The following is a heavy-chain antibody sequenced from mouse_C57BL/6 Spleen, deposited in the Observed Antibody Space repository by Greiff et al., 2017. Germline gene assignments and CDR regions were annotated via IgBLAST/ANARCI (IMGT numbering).Heavy chain of an antibody. CDR3: ARSGSSDAMDY. J-gene: IGHJ4*01. D-gene: IGHD3-2*02. CDR1: GYAFSSSW. V-gene: IGHV1-82*01. Sequence: VKLQESGPELVKPGASVKISCKASGYAFSSSWMNWVKQRPGKGLEWIGRIYPGDGDTNYNGKFKGKATLTADKSSSTAYMQLSSLTSEDSAVYFCARSGSSDAMDYWGQGTSVTVSS. CDR2: IYPGDGDT.